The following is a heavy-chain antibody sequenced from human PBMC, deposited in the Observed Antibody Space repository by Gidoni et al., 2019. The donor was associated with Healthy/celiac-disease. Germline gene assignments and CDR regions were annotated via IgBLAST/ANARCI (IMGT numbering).Heavy chain of an antibody. V-gene: IGHV1-69*01. Sequence: QVQLVQSGAAVKKPGSSVKVSCKASGGTFSSYAISWVRQAPGQGLEWMGGIIPIFGTANYAQKFQGRVTITADESTSTAYMELSSLRSEDTAVYYCAREPSEGHCGGDCTHYWGQGTLVTVSS. J-gene: IGHJ4*02. CDR2: IIPIFGTA. CDR3: AREPSEGHCGGDCTHY. D-gene: IGHD2-21*02. CDR1: GGTFSSYA.